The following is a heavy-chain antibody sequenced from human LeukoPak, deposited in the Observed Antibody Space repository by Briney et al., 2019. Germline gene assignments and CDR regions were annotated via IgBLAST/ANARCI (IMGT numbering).Heavy chain of an antibody. D-gene: IGHD5-18*01. Sequence: SETLSLTCTVSGGSISSSSYYWGWIRQPPGKGLEWIGSIYYSGSTYYNPSLKSRVTISVDTSKNQFSLKLSSVTAADTAVYYCARGRGYSYGSYYYYYYMDVWGKGTTVTVSS. J-gene: IGHJ6*03. CDR3: ARGRGYSYGSYYYYYYMDV. V-gene: IGHV4-39*07. CDR1: GGSISSSSYY. CDR2: IYYSGST.